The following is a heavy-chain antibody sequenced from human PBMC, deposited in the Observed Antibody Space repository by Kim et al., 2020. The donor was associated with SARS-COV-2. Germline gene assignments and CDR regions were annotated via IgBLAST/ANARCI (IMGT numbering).Heavy chain of an antibody. J-gene: IGHJ4*02. CDR2: ISSSSSYI. Sequence: GGSLRLYCAASGFTFSSYSMNWVRQAPGKGLEWVSSISSSSSYIYYADSVKGRFTISRDNAKNSLYLQMNSLRAEDTAVYYCARDEDIAAAGTYDYWGQGTLVTVSS. D-gene: IGHD6-13*01. CDR1: GFTFSSYS. V-gene: IGHV3-21*01. CDR3: ARDEDIAAAGTYDY.